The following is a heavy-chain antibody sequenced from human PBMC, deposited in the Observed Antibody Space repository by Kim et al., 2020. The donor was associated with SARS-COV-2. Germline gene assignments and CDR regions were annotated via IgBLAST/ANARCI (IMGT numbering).Heavy chain of an antibody. Sequence: ASVKVSCKASGYTFTGYYMHWVRQAPGQGLEWMGWINPNSGGTNYAQKFQGRVTMTRDTSISTAYMELSRLRSDDTAVYYCARDPGGSGWLQVDYWGQGTLVTVSS. J-gene: IGHJ4*02. CDR1: GYTFTGYY. D-gene: IGHD6-19*01. CDR2: INPNSGGT. CDR3: ARDPGGSGWLQVDY. V-gene: IGHV1-2*02.